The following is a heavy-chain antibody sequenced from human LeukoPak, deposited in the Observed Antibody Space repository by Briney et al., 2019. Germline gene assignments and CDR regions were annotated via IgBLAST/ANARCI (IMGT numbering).Heavy chain of an antibody. Sequence: GRSLRLSCAASGFTFSSYAMHWVRQAPGKGLEWVAVISYDGSNKYYADSVKGRFTISRDNSKNTLYLQMNSLRAEDTAVYYCARVGPTPGAYGGNSAYYGMDVWGQGTTVTVSS. CDR1: GFTFSSYA. CDR2: ISYDGSNK. V-gene: IGHV3-30-3*01. J-gene: IGHJ6*02. CDR3: ARVGPTPGAYGGNSAYYGMDV. D-gene: IGHD4-23*01.